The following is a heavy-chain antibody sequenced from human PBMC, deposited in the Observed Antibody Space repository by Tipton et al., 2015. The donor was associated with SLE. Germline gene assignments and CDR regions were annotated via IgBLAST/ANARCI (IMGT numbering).Heavy chain of an antibody. CDR1: GGSISSYY. D-gene: IGHD3-10*01. Sequence: TLSLTCTVSGGSISSYYWSWIRQPPGKGLEWIGEINHSGSTNYNPSLKSRVTISVDTSKNQFSLKLSSVTAADTAVYYCARQDYKGFDYWGQGTLVTVSS. V-gene: IGHV4-34*01. CDR2: INHSGST. CDR3: ARQDYKGFDY. J-gene: IGHJ4*02.